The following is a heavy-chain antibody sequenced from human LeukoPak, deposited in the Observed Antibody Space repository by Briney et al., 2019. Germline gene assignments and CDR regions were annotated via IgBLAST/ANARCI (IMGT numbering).Heavy chain of an antibody. D-gene: IGHD1-7*01. J-gene: IGHJ4*02. CDR2: ISKDGSDK. V-gene: IGHV3-30-3*01. CDR1: GITFSDYA. Sequence: PGRSLRLSCAASGITFSDYAMHWVRQAPGKGLEWVAVISKDGSDKYYPGSVRGRFTISRDNSKNTIYLQMDSLRAEDTAIYYCARDYWWNYDYWGQGTLVTVSS. CDR3: ARDYWWNYDY.